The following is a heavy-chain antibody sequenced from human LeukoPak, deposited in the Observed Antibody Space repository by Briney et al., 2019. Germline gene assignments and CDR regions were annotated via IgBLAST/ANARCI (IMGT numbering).Heavy chain of an antibody. CDR1: GFTVSSSY. CDR3: ARVAWAYSANWFDS. CDR2: IYAGGST. V-gene: IGHV3-53*01. D-gene: IGHD1-26*01. Sequence: PGGSLRLSCEASGFTVSSSYMSWVRQAPGKGLEWVSMIYAGGSTYYADSVKGRFTISRDNSKNTLSLQMDSLRAEDTAVYYCARVAWAYSANWFDSWGQGTLVTVSS. J-gene: IGHJ5*01.